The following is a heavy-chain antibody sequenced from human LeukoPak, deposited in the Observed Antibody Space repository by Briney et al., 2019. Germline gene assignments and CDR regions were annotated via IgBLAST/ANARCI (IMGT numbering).Heavy chain of an antibody. CDR3: ARPRGVVEAFDI. Sequence: SETLSLTCTVSGGSISSYYWSWIRQPPGKGLEWIGYIYYSGSTNYNPSLKSRVTISVDTSKNQFSLKLSSVTAADTAVYYCARPRGVVEAFDIWGQGTMVTVSS. CDR2: IYYSGST. V-gene: IGHV4-59*01. D-gene: IGHD3-3*01. J-gene: IGHJ3*02. CDR1: GGSISSYY.